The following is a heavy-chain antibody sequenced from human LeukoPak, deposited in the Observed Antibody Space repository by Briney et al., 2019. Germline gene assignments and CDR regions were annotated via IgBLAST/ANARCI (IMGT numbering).Heavy chain of an antibody. CDR3: ARVGTIAAAGTYDY. CDR1: GFTFSDYY. D-gene: IGHD6-13*01. V-gene: IGHV3-11*05. CDR2: IGSSGSFT. Sequence: GGSLRLSCAASGFTFSDYYMSWIRQAPGKGLGWVSYIGSSGSFTNYADSVKGRFTISRDNTENSLYLQMNSLRPEDTAVYYCARVGTIAAAGTYDYWGQGTLVAVSS. J-gene: IGHJ4*02.